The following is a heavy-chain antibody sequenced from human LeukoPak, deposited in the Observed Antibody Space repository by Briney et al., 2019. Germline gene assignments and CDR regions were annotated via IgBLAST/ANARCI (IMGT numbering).Heavy chain of an antibody. D-gene: IGHD3-10*01. CDR3: ARAYYGSGRNYYYYYMDV. V-gene: IGHV1-8*01. CDR2: MNPNSGNT. J-gene: IGHJ6*03. Sequence: ASVKVSCKASGYTFTSYDINWVRQATGQGLEWMGWMNPNSGNTGYAQKFQGRVTTTRNTSISTAYMELSSLRSEDTAVYYCARAYYGSGRNYYYYYMDVWGKGTTVTVSS. CDR1: GYTFTSYD.